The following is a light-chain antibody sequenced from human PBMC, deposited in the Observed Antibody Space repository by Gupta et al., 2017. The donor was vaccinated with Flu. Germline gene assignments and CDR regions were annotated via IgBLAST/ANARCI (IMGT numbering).Light chain of an antibody. CDR1: QEIRRF. CDR2: DAS. CDR3: QQYDNLPVT. J-gene: IGKJ4*01. Sequence: DIQMTQSPSALSASVGDRVTITCQASQEIRRFLNWYQVKSGSAPKLLIFDASSLDTGVPSRLSGSGFGTHFTLTISSLQPEDVATYYCQQYDNLPVTFGGGTKVEIK. V-gene: IGKV1-33*01.